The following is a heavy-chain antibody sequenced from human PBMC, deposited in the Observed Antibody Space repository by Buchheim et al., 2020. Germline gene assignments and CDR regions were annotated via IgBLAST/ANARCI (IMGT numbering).Heavy chain of an antibody. D-gene: IGHD3-3*01. CDR3: AKDLTTNYDFWSGYYNPTGYYYYGMDV. V-gene: IGHV3-30*18. Sequence: QVQLVESGGGVVQPGRSLRLSCAASGFTFSSYGMHWVRQAPGKGLEWVAVISYDGSNKYYADSVKGRFTISRDNSKNTLYLQMNSLRAEDTAVYYCAKDLTTNYDFWSGYYNPTGYYYYGMDVWGQGTT. J-gene: IGHJ6*02. CDR1: GFTFSSYG. CDR2: ISYDGSNK.